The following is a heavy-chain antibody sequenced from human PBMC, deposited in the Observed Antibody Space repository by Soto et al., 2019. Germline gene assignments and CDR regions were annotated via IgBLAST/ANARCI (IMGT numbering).Heavy chain of an antibody. CDR2: IHYSGST. V-gene: IGHV4-39*01. Sequence: SETLSLTCTVSDGSISTSNYYWAWIRQPPGKGLEWIGNIHYSGSTYYDSSLKSRVTISVDTSKNQFSLKLSSVTAADAAVYYCARFYYDSSGYLPSPYYYYYGMDVWGQGTTVTVSS. CDR1: DGSISTSNYY. CDR3: ARFYYDSSGYLPSPYYYYYGMDV. D-gene: IGHD3-22*01. J-gene: IGHJ6*02.